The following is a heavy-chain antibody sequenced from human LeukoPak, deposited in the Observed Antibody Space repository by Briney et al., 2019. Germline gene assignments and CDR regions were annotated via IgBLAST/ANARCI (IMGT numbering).Heavy chain of an antibody. J-gene: IGHJ4*02. CDR3: TRVGYIDEGIDY. CDR1: GFTFSESW. Sequence: GGSLRLSCVASGFTFSESWMTWVRQAPGKGLEWVANIKQDGSKKSYVDSVKGRFTISRDNAKNSLYLQMNSLRAEDTAIYYCTRVGYIDEGIDYWGQGTLVTVSS. V-gene: IGHV3-7*04. D-gene: IGHD5-24*01. CDR2: IKQDGSKK.